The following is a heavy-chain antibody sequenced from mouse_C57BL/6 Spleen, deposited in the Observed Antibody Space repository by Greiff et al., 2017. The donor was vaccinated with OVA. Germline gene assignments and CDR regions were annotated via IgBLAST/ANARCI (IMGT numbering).Heavy chain of an antibody. CDR2: IRNKANGYTT. Sequence: EVKLQESGGGLVQPGGSLSLSCAASGFTFTDYYMSWVRQPPGKALEWLGFIRNKANGYTTEYSASVKGRFTISRDNSQSILYLQMNALRAEDSATYYCARYDYDGLSWYFDVWGTGTTVTVSS. V-gene: IGHV7-3*01. J-gene: IGHJ1*03. CDR3: ARYDYDGLSWYFDV. CDR1: GFTFTDYY. D-gene: IGHD2-4*01.